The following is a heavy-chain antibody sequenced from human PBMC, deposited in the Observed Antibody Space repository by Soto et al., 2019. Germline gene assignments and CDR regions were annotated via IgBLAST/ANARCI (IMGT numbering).Heavy chain of an antibody. Sequence: QVQLVESGGGVVQPGRSLRLSCAASGFTFSSYGMHWVRQAPGKGLEWVAVISYDGSDKYYADSVKGRFTISRNNSKNTMYLQMNSRRAEDTAVYYCARGGEYCGGDCYPGYFDYWGQGTLVTVSS. D-gene: IGHD2-21*02. CDR1: GFTFSSYG. V-gene: IGHV3-30*03. CDR3: ARGGEYCGGDCYPGYFDY. CDR2: ISYDGSDK. J-gene: IGHJ4*02.